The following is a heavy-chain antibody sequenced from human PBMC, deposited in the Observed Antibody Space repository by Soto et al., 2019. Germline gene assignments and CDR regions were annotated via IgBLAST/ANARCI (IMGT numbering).Heavy chain of an antibody. J-gene: IGHJ4*02. V-gene: IGHV3-74*01. CDR2: ISTDGSIT. Sequence: EVQLVESGGGLVQPGGSLRLSCAASGFTFSSYWMHWVRQVPGKGLMWVSRISTDGSITNYADSVKGRFTSSRDNAKNTLYLQMNSLRVADTAAYYCARNRDGVDYWGQGTLVTVSS. CDR3: ARNRDGVDY. CDR1: GFTFSSYW.